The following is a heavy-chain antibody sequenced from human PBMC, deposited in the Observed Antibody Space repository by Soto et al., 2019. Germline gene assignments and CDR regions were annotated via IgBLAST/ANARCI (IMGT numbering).Heavy chain of an antibody. CDR1: GGSISSYY. CDR3: ARERFRDLSFDY. CDR2: IYYSGST. Sequence: SETLSLTCTVSGGSISSYYWSWIRQPPGKGLEWIGYIYYSGSTSYNPSLKSRVTISVDTSKNQFSLKLSSVTAADTAVYYCARERFRDLSFDYWGQGTLVTVSS. V-gene: IGHV4-59*08. J-gene: IGHJ4*02.